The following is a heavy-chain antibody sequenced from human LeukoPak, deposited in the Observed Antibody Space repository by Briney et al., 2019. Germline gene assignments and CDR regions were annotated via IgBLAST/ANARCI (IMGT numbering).Heavy chain of an antibody. CDR2: INGDGSDT. CDR1: GFIFSSMW. CDR3: ANNLVSAAGDH. D-gene: IGHD6-25*01. Sequence: GGSLRLSCAASGFIFSSMWMTWVRQAPGKGLEWVANINGDGSDTYYVDSVKGRFTISRDNAKNSVDLQMSSLRVEDTAVYYCANNLVSAAGDHWGQGTLVSVSP. J-gene: IGHJ4*02. V-gene: IGHV3-7*01.